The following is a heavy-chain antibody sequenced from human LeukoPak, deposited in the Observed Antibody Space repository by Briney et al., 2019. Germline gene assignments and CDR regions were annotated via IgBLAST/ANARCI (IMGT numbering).Heavy chain of an antibody. J-gene: IGHJ4*02. Sequence: GGALRLSCAASGFTFSSYGMPWVRQAPGKGLQRVAVIWYDGSNKYYADSVKGRFTISRDNSKNTLYLQMNSLRAEDTAVYYCARAYYYDSSGSAYYYFDYWGRGTLVTVSS. CDR3: ARAYYYDSSGSAYYYFDY. CDR2: IWYDGSNK. CDR1: GFTFSSYG. D-gene: IGHD3-22*01. V-gene: IGHV3-33*01.